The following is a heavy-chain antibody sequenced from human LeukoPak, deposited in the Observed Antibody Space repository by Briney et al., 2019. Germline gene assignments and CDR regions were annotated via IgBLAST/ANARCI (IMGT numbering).Heavy chain of an antibody. D-gene: IGHD3-22*01. CDR1: GYTFTSYA. CDR2: INAGNGNT. V-gene: IGHV1-3*01. CDR3: ARDSHYYESSGYNQGDFDY. J-gene: IGHJ4*02. Sequence: ASVKVSCKASGYTFTSYAMHWVRQAPGQRFEWMGWINAGNGNTKYSQKFQDRVTITRDTSASTAYMELSSLRSEDTAVYYCARDSHYYESSGYNQGDFDYWGQGTLVTVSS.